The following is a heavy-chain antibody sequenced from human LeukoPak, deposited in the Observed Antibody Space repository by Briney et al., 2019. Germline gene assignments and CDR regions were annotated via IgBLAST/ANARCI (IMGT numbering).Heavy chain of an antibody. CDR3: ARDYYDFWSGYADDY. Sequence: ASVKVSCKASGYTFTGYYMHWVRQAPGQGLEWMGWINPNSGGTNYAQKFQGRVTMTRDTSISTAYMELSRLRSDDTAVYYCARDYYDFWSGYADDYWGQGTLVTVSS. J-gene: IGHJ4*02. D-gene: IGHD3-3*01. CDR2: INPNSGGT. CDR1: GYTFTGYY. V-gene: IGHV1-2*02.